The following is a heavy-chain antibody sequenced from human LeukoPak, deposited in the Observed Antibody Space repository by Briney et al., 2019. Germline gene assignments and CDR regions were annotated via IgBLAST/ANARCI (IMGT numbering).Heavy chain of an antibody. CDR1: GFTFSSYA. CDR3: AKDKAVHDAFDI. Sequence: GGSLRLSCAASGFTFSSYAMSWVRQAPGKGLEWVSAISGSGGSTYYADSVKGRFTISRDNSKNTLCLQMNSLRAEDTAVYYCAKDKAVHDAFDIWGQGTMVTVSS. CDR2: ISGSGGST. J-gene: IGHJ3*02. D-gene: IGHD6-19*01. V-gene: IGHV3-23*01.